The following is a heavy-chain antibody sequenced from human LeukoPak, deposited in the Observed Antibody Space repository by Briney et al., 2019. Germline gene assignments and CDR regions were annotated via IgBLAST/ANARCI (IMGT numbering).Heavy chain of an antibody. D-gene: IGHD4-17*01. CDR3: ARGGDDYGDFPTYGMDV. CDR1: GFTFSSHW. CDR2: ISSSSSYI. Sequence: GGSLRLSCAASGFTFSSHWMNWVRQAPGKGLEWVSSISSSSSYIYYADSVKGRFTISRDNAKNSLYLQMNSLRAEDTAVYYCARGGDDYGDFPTYGMDVWGQGTTVTVSS. J-gene: IGHJ6*02. V-gene: IGHV3-21*01.